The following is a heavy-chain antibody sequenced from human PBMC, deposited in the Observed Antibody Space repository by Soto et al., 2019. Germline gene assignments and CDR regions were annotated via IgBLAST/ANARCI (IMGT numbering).Heavy chain of an antibody. J-gene: IGHJ6*02. Sequence: GGSLRLSCASSGFTFSNYWMYLVRLAPGKGLLWVSRINSDGSSTSYTDSVKGRFTISRDNAENTLYLQMNNLRVEDTAVYYCARVRGSPPNGMDVWGQGTTVTVSS. CDR1: GFTFSNYW. CDR2: INSDGSST. V-gene: IGHV3-74*01. D-gene: IGHD3-10*01. CDR3: ARVRGSPPNGMDV.